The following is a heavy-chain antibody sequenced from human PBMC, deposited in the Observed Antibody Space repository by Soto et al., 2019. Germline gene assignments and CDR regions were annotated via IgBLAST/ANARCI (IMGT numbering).Heavy chain of an antibody. V-gene: IGHV1-69*13. CDR1: GGTXSSYA. J-gene: IGHJ6*03. CDR2: IIPISDTT. D-gene: IGHD2-21*01. CDR3: ARVRSRGLLFAMDV. Sequence: ASVKVXCKASGGTXSSYALSWVRQAPGQGLEWMGGIIPISDTTNYAQKFQGRVTITADESTGTAYMELSSLTSEDTAVYYCARVRSRGLLFAMDVWGEGTTVTVS.